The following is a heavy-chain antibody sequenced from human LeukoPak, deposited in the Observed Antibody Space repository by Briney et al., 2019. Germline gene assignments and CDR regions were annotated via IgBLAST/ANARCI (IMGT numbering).Heavy chain of an antibody. Sequence: GGSLRLSCAASGFTFSSYAMSWVRQAPGKGREWISAISGSGGSTYYADSVKGRFTISRDNSKNTLYLQMNSLRAEDTAVYYCAKDQGDSSGPIHYYYYYGMDVWGQGTTVTVSS. J-gene: IGHJ6*02. V-gene: IGHV3-23*01. CDR2: ISGSGGST. CDR3: AKDQGDSSGPIHYYYYYGMDV. CDR1: GFTFSSYA. D-gene: IGHD3-22*01.